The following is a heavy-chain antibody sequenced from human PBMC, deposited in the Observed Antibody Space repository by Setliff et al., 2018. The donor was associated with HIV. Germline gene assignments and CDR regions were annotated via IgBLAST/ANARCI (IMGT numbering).Heavy chain of an antibody. CDR2: IYVHGSA. CDR3: ARVTDCRSSGCSAGRFDY. CDR1: GASISNFY. Sequence: SETLSLTCTVSGASISNFYWSWIRQSPGKGLGWIGHIYVHGSALYNPSLKSRVTMSVDTSKNQFSLEMISVTAAATAVYYCARVTDCRSSGCSAGRFDYWGQGTLVTVSS. V-gene: IGHV4-4*07. D-gene: IGHD2-2*01. J-gene: IGHJ4*02.